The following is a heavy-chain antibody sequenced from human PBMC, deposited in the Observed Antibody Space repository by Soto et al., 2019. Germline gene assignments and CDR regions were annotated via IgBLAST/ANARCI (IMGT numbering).Heavy chain of an antibody. J-gene: IGHJ4*02. CDR2: IYYSGNA. V-gene: IGHV4-39*01. CDR3: ARQYYFGSGSYYSRPYDF. D-gene: IGHD3-10*01. Sequence: SETLSLTCTVSGGSISSSSYYWGWIRQPPGKGLEWIGSIYYSGNAYYNPSLKSRVTISVDTAKNQFSLKLSSVTAADTAVYYCARQYYFGSGSYYSRPYDFWGQGTLVTVSS. CDR1: GGSISSSSYY.